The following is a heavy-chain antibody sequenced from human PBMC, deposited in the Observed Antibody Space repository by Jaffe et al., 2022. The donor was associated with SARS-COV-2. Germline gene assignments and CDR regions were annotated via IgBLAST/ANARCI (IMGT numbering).Heavy chain of an antibody. J-gene: IGHJ6*02. CDR2: IYTSGST. CDR1: GGSISSGSYY. D-gene: IGHD3-3*01. Sequence: QVQLQESGPGLVKPSQTLSLTCTVSGGSISSGSYYWSWIRQPAGKGLEWIGRIYTSGSTNYNPSLKSRVTISVDTSKNQFSLKLSSVTAADTAVYYCARDNRVFGVASTTADYGMDVWGQGTTVTVSS. CDR3: ARDNRVFGVASTTADYGMDV. V-gene: IGHV4-61*02.